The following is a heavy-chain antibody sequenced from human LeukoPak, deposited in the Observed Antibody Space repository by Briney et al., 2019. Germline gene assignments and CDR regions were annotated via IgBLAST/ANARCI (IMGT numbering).Heavy chain of an antibody. D-gene: IGHD1-26*01. CDR1: GYTFTSYD. J-gene: IGHJ4*02. Sequence: GASGKVSCKASGYTFTSYDINWVRQATGQGLEWMGWMNPNSGNTGYAQKFQGRVTMTRNTSISTAYMELSSLRSEDTAVYYCARGRRGVVGATTGYYFDYWGQGTLVTVSS. CDR3: ARGRRGVVGATTGYYFDY. V-gene: IGHV1-8*01. CDR2: MNPNSGNT.